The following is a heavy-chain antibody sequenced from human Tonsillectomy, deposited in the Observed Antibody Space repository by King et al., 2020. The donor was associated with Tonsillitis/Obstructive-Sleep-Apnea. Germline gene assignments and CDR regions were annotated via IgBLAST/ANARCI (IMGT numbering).Heavy chain of an antibody. CDR3: ARDQGLTIFGVVPYYYMDV. V-gene: IGHV3-64*01. J-gene: IGHJ6*03. CDR1: GFTFSSYG. CDR2: ISGDGGGT. D-gene: IGHD3-3*01. Sequence: VQLVESGGGLVQPGGSLRLSCAASGFTFSSYGMHWVRQAPGKGLEYVSAISGDGGGTSYANSEKGRFTISRDNSNNTLYLQMGSLRAEDMGVYYCARDQGLTIFGVVPYYYMDVWGKGTTVTVSS.